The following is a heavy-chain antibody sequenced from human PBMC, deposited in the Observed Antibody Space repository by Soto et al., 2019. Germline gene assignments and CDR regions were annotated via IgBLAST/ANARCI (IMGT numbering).Heavy chain of an antibody. CDR3: ARDTPVYGDYSDFDY. CDR1: GYTFTSYG. CDR2: ISAYNGNT. Sequence: QVPLVQSGAEVKKPGASVKVSCKASGYTFTSYGISWVRQAPGQGLEWMGWISAYNGNTNYAQKLRGRVTMTTDTSTSTAYMELRSLRSDDTAVYYCARDTPVYGDYSDFDYWGQGTLVTVSS. J-gene: IGHJ4*02. V-gene: IGHV1-18*01. D-gene: IGHD4-17*01.